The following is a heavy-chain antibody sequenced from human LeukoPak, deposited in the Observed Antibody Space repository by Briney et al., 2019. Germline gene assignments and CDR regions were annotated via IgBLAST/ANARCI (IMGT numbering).Heavy chain of an antibody. J-gene: IGHJ4*02. V-gene: IGHV3-23*01. CDR2: ISGSGGST. D-gene: IGHD2-2*01. CDR3: AGEYQLLSQFDY. Sequence: PGGSPRLSCAASGFTFSNYAMSWVRQAPGKGREWVSTISGSGGSTYYADSVKGRFTISRDNSKHTLYLQMNRLRAEDTAAYYCAGEYQLLSQFDYWGQGTLVTVSS. CDR1: GFTFSNYA.